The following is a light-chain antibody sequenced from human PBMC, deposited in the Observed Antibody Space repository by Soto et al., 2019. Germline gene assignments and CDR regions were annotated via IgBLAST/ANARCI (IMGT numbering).Light chain of an antibody. Sequence: DIQMTQSPSSLSASVGDRVTITCRASQSISSYLNWYQQKPGKAPKVLIYAASSLQSGVPSRFSGRGSGTDFTLTIRSLQPADFATYYCQQSYSTPPTFGQGTKLEIK. CDR3: QQSYSTPPT. J-gene: IGKJ2*01. CDR1: QSISSY. CDR2: AAS. V-gene: IGKV1-39*01.